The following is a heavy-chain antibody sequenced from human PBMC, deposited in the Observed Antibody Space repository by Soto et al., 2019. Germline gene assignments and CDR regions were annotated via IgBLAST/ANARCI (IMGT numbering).Heavy chain of an antibody. CDR1: AGSVDRSNYF. D-gene: IGHD3-22*01. CDR3: ASSTYFSDRRGYHFNNLDS. J-gene: IGHJ4*02. Sequence: SETLSLTCSVSAGSVDRSNYFWNWIRQPPGKGLEWIGNIYYSGGTNKNPALKSRVTPSLATSKNQFSLTLTSVTAADTAMYYCASSTYFSDRRGYHFNNLDSGGQGNLVTGSS. CDR2: IYYSGGT. V-gene: IGHV4-61*01.